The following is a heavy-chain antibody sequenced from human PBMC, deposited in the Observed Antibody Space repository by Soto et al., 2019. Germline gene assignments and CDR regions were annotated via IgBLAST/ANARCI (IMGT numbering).Heavy chain of an antibody. J-gene: IGHJ6*02. D-gene: IGHD5-12*01. CDR3: ASSVAKYYYYGMDV. CDR2: IIPIFGTA. V-gene: IGHV1-69*12. Sequence: QVQLVQSGAEVKKPGSSVKVSCKASGGTFSSYAISWVRQAPGQGLEWMGGIIPIFGTANYAQKFQGRVTITADEATSTAYMEQSSLRSEETAVYYCASSVAKYYYYGMDVWGQGTTVTVSS. CDR1: GGTFSSYA.